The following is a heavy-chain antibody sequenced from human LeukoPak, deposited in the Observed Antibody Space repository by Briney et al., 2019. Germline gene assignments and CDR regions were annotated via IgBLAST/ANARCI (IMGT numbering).Heavy chain of an antibody. CDR3: ARSTGRRGIVGAKGAFDI. CDR2: TFYRSKWYN. Sequence: SQTLSLTCAISGDSVSSNSASWNWIRQSPSRGLEWLGNTFYRSKWYNDYAVSVKSRITINPDTFKNQFSLQLNSVTPEDTAVYYCARSTGRRGIVGAKGAFDIWGQGTMVIVSS. D-gene: IGHD1-26*01. V-gene: IGHV6-1*01. J-gene: IGHJ3*02. CDR1: GDSVSSNSAS.